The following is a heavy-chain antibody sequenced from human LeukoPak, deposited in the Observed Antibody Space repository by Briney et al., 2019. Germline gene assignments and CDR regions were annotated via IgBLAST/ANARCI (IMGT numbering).Heavy chain of an antibody. Sequence: PGRSLRLSCAASGFTFSSYGMHWVRQAPGKGLEWVALISYDAVNKYYADSVKGRFTISRDNSKNTLYLQMNSVRVEDTAIYYCARVTDMVQEVYNWFDPWGQGTLVTVSS. CDR2: ISYDAVNK. D-gene: IGHD3-10*01. CDR3: ARVTDMVQEVYNWFDP. V-gene: IGHV3-30*19. CDR1: GFTFSSYG. J-gene: IGHJ5*02.